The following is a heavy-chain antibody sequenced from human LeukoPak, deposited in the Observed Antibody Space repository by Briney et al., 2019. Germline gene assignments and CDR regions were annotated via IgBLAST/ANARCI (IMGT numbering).Heavy chain of an antibody. J-gene: IGHJ4*02. CDR3: AKRGVVIRVILVGFHKEAYYFDS. Sequence: GGSLRLSCAVSGITLSNYGMSWVHQAPGKGLEWVAGISDSGGRTNYADSVKGRFTISRDNPKNTLYLQMNGLRAEDTAVYFCAKRGVVIRVILVGFHKEAYYFDSWGQGALVTVSS. CDR2: ISDSGGRT. CDR1: GITLSNYG. D-gene: IGHD3-22*01. V-gene: IGHV3-23*01.